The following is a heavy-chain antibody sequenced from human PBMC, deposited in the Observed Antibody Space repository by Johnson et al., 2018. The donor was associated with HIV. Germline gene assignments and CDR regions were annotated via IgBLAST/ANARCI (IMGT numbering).Heavy chain of an antibody. D-gene: IGHD1-26*01. Sequence: QLVESGGGLVQPGGSLRLSCAASGFTFSSYAMHWVRQAPGKGLEYVSAISSNGGSTYYANSVKGRFTISRDNSKNTLYLQMGSLRAEDMAVYYCARGLSSASGSSLKDAFDIWGQGTMVTVSS. CDR3: ARGLSSASGSSLKDAFDI. CDR1: GFTFSSYA. CDR2: ISSNGGST. J-gene: IGHJ3*02. V-gene: IGHV3-64*01.